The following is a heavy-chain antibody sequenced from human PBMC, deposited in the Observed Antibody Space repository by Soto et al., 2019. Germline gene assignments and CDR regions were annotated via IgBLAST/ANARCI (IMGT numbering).Heavy chain of an antibody. Sequence: QVQLVESGGGVVQPGRSLRLSCAASGFTFSSYAMHWVRQAPGKGLEWVAVISYDGSDKYYADSVKGRFTISGDNSKNTLYLQMISLRAEDTAVYYCARDKRDLRFLEWSYYFDYWGQGTLVTVSS. V-gene: IGHV3-30-3*01. CDR2: ISYDGSDK. J-gene: IGHJ4*02. D-gene: IGHD3-3*01. CDR1: GFTFSSYA. CDR3: ARDKRDLRFLEWSYYFDY.